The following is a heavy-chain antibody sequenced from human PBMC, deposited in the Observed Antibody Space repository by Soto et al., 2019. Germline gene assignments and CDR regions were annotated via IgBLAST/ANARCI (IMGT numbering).Heavy chain of an antibody. CDR3: ANDGLQRAYYYYGMDV. D-gene: IGHD4-4*01. Sequence: PGGPLRPPCPASGFTFNSFGIHWFRNHPATGLEWVAVIWYDGSNKYYADSVKGRFTISRDNSKNTLYLQMNSLRAEDTAVYYCANDGLQRAYYYYGMDVSGQGATVTVSS. V-gene: IGHV3-33*06. CDR1: GFTFNSFG. CDR2: IWYDGSNK. J-gene: IGHJ6*02.